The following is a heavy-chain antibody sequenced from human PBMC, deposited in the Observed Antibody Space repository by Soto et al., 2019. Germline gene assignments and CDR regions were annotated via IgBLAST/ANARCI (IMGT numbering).Heavy chain of an antibody. CDR3: ARARYDSSGYYYFDY. V-gene: IGHV4-59*01. D-gene: IGHD3-22*01. CDR1: GFSTSGYY. J-gene: IGHJ4*02. Sequence: PWESLSLSCTVSGFSTSGYYLSWIRQPPGKGLEWIGYIYYSGSTIYNTCLKSRATISVDTSKNQYTQKLSSVTAADTAVYYCARARYDSSGYYYFDYWGQGTLVTVSS. CDR2: IYYSGST.